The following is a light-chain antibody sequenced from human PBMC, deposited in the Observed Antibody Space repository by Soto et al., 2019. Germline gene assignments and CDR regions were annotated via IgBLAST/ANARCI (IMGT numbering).Light chain of an antibody. CDR3: CSYAGSVWV. CDR2: EVS. CDR1: SSDVGSYNY. Sequence: QSALTQPASVSGSPGQSITISCTGTSSDVGSYNYVSWYQQHPGKAPKLMIYEVSNRPSGVSDRFSGSKSGNTASLTISGLQAEDEADYYCCSYAGSVWVFGGGTKLTVL. J-gene: IGLJ2*01. V-gene: IGLV2-14*01.